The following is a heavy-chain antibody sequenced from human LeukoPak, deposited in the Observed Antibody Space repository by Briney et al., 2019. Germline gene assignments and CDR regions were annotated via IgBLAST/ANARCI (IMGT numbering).Heavy chain of an antibody. Sequence: SQTLSLTCTVSGDSINSGDYYWSWVRQPPGKGLEWIGYIHYSGITDYNPSLKSRVIISVDTSKNQFSLKLTSVTAADTAVYYCARDPYYDSSGFSYRGQGTLVTVSS. D-gene: IGHD3-22*01. CDR2: IHYSGIT. CDR3: ARDPYYDSSGFSY. V-gene: IGHV4-30-4*01. CDR1: GDSINSGDYY. J-gene: IGHJ4*02.